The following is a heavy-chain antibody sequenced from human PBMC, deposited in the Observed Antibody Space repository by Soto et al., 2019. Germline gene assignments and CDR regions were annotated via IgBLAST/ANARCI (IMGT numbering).Heavy chain of an antibody. D-gene: IGHD5-18*01. CDR3: AREADTAMAYDY. CDR2: IIPIFGTA. Sequence: SVKVSCEASGGTFSSYAISWVRQAPGQGLEWMGGIIPIFGTANYAQKFQGRVTITAAESTSTAYMELSSLRSEDTAVYYCAREADTAMAYDYWGQGTLVTVSS. CDR1: GGTFSSYA. V-gene: IGHV1-69*13. J-gene: IGHJ4*02.